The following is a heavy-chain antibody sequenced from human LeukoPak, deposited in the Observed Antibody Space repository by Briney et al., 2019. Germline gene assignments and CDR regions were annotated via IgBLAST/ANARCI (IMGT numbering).Heavy chain of an antibody. D-gene: IGHD3-10*01. Sequence: SVKVSCKASGGTFSSYAISWVRQAPGQGLEWMGGIIPIFGTANYAQKFQGRVTITADESTSTAYMELSSLRSEDTAVYYCEVTMVRGVITYYFDYWGQGTLVTVSS. CDR2: IIPIFGTA. CDR3: EVTMVRGVITYYFDY. CDR1: GGTFSSYA. V-gene: IGHV1-69*13. J-gene: IGHJ4*02.